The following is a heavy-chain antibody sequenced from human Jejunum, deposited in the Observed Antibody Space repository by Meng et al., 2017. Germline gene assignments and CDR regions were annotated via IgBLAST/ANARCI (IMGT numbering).Heavy chain of an antibody. D-gene: IGHD1-26*01. CDR1: GLTFSNYA. CDR3: AKDLGPGGVGATYHS. CDR2: ISHSGGGG. Sequence: EVDLKESGGGSIQLGGSLRFSCVAPGLTFSNYAMSWFRQAQGKGLEWVSGISHSGGGGYYADSVKGRFTISRDNSKNTLYLQMSSLRAEDTAVYYCAKDLGPGGVGATYHSWGLGTLVTVSS. V-gene: IGHV3-23*01. J-gene: IGHJ5*01.